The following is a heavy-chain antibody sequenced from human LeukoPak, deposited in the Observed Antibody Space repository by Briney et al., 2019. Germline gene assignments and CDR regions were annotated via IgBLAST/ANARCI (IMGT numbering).Heavy chain of an antibody. D-gene: IGHD3-10*01. CDR3: ARGSLRGVIIHYYMDV. J-gene: IGHJ6*03. Sequence: ASVKVSCKASGYTFSTSTISWVRQAAGQGLEWMGWMNPNSGNTGYAQKFQGRVTMTRNTSISTAYMELSSLRSEDTAVYYCARGSLRGVIIHYYMDVWGKGTTVTISS. CDR2: MNPNSGNT. CDR1: GYTFSTST. V-gene: IGHV1-8*01.